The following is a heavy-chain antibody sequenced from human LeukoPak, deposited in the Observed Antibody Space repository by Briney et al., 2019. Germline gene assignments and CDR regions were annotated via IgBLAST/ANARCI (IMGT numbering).Heavy chain of an antibody. CDR2: IRESGGGT. Sequence: GGSLRLSCAASGFTLSNYDMIWVRQAPGRGLEWVSGIRESGGGTYYTDSVKGRFTVSRDNSKNTLYLQMNSLRAEDTAVYYCARRGIVVRGFLIGLHKQVYYFDYWGQGALVTVSS. D-gene: IGHD3-10*01. CDR1: GFTLSNYD. V-gene: IGHV3-23*01. CDR3: ARRGIVVRGFLIGLHKQVYYFDY. J-gene: IGHJ4*02.